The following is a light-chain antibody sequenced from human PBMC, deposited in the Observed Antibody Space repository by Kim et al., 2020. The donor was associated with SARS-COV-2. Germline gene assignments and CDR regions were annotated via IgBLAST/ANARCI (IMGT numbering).Light chain of an antibody. V-gene: IGLV2-14*03. J-gene: IGLJ2*01. Sequence: QSALTQPASVSGSPGQSITISCTGTSSDVNRYNYVSWYQQHPGKAPKVLIYEVSNRPSGVSNRFSGSKSGNTASLTISGLQPEDEANYYCCSRTASGTVVFGGGTQLTVL. CDR1: SSDVNRYNY. CDR2: EVS. CDR3: CSRTASGTVV.